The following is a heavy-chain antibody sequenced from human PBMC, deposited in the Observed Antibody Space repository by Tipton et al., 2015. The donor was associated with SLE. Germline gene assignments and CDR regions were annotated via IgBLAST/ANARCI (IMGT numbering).Heavy chain of an antibody. V-gene: IGHV4-39*07. CDR2: IFYSGST. CDR1: GASIKSGSYF. J-gene: IGHJ4*02. D-gene: IGHD1-26*01. CDR3: ARGGGSYYDY. Sequence: TLSLTCTVSGASIKSGSYFWTWIRQPAGKGLEWIGSIFYSGSTYYNWSLKSRVTISLDTSKNQFSLKLISVTAADTAVYYCARGGGSYYDYWGQGTLVTVSS.